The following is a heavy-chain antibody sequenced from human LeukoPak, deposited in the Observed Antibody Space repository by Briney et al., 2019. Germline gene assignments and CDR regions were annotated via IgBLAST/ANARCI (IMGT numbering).Heavy chain of an antibody. V-gene: IGHV4-34*01. CDR2: INHSGST. CDR1: GGSFSGYY. Sequence: SETLSLTCAVYGGSFSGYYWSWIRQPPGKGLEWIGEINHSGSTNYNPSLKSRVTISVDTSKNQFSLKLSSVTAADTAVYYCARPLIEIPKRWFMRLGAFDIWGQGTMVTVSS. J-gene: IGHJ3*02. D-gene: IGHD4-23*01. CDR3: ARPLIEIPKRWFMRLGAFDI.